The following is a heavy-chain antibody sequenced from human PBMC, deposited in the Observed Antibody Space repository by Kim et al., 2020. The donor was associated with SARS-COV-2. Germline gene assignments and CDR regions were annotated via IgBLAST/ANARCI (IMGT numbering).Heavy chain of an antibody. D-gene: IGHD6-13*01. J-gene: IGHJ6*01. CDR1: GFTFSSYE. V-gene: IGHV3-48*03. CDR3: AREPYSSRYNYYGMDV. CDR2: ISSSGSTI. Sequence: GGSLRLSCAASGFTFSSYEMNWVRQAPGKGLEWVAYISSSGSTIYYADSVKGRFTISRDHANNSLYLQMNSLRAEDTAVYYCAREPYSSRYNYYGMDVWGQGPTVTVSS.